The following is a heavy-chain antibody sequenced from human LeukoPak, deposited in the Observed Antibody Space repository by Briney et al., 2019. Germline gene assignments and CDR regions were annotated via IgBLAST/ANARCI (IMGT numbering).Heavy chain of an antibody. V-gene: IGHV3-21*01. D-gene: IGHD3-9*01. Sequence: GGSLRLSCAASGFTFSSYSMNWVRQAPGKGLEWVSSISSSSSYIYYADSVKGRFTISRDNAKNSLYLQMNSLRAEDTAVYYCARDRVFSGILTGYFDYWGQGTLVTASS. J-gene: IGHJ4*02. CDR3: ARDRVFSGILTGYFDY. CDR2: ISSSSSYI. CDR1: GFTFSSYS.